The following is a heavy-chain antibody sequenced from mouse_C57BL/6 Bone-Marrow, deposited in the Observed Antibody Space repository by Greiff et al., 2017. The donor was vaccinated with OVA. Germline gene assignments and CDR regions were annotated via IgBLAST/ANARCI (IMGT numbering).Heavy chain of an antibody. CDR1: GFTFTDYY. CDR3: ARYDWFLAY. J-gene: IGHJ3*01. CDR2: IRNKANGYTT. Sequence: EVQRVESGGGLVKPGGSLSLSCAASGFTFTDYYMSWVRQPPGKALEWLGFIRNKANGYTTEYSASVKGRFTISRDNSQSILYLLKNALRAEDSATYYCARYDWFLAYWGQGTLVTVSA. D-gene: IGHD2-2*01. V-gene: IGHV7-3*01.